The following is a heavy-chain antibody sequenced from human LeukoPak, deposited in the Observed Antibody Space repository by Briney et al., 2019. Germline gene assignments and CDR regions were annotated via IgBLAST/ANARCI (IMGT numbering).Heavy chain of an antibody. J-gene: IGHJ4*02. D-gene: IGHD4-23*01. CDR1: GGSFSDSY. V-gene: IGHV4-34*01. Sequence: PSETLSLTCAVYGGSFSDSYWSWIRQPPGEGLEWIGEINHDGTTNYDPYLKSRVTILVDTSKNQFSLNLSSVTAADTAVYYCARGSNSVAYWGQGTLVTVSP. CDR2: INHDGTT. CDR3: ARGSNSVAY.